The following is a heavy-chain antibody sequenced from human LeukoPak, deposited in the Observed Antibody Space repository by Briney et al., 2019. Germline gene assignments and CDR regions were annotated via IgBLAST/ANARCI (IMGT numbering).Heavy chain of an antibody. CDR3: TRYSYNSGPNDY. J-gene: IGHJ4*02. CDR2: IKQHGSEK. V-gene: IGHV3-7*01. CDR1: GFTFSSYW. Sequence: GGSLRLSCAASGFTFSSYWMSWVRQAPGKGLEWVANIKQHGSEKYYVDSVKGRFTFSRDNAKTSLYLEMNSLRAEDTAVYYCTRYSYNSGPNDYWGQGTLVTVSS. D-gene: IGHD3-10*01.